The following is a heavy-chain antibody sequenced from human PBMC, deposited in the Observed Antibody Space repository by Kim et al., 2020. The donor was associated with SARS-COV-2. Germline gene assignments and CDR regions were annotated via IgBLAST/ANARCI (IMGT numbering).Heavy chain of an antibody. CDR1: GFTFSSYS. V-gene: IGHV3-21*01. CDR2: ISSSSSYI. CDR3: ALLPGRVDYYGMDV. Sequence: GGSLRLSCAASGFTFSSYSMNWVRQAPGKGLEWVSSISSSSSYIYYADSVKGRFTISRDNAKNSLYLQMNSLRAEDTAVYYCALLPGRVDYYGMDVWGQGTTVTVSS. J-gene: IGHJ6*02.